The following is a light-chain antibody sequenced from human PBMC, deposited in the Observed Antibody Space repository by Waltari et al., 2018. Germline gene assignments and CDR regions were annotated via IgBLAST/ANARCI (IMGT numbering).Light chain of an antibody. J-gene: IGKJ1*01. V-gene: IGKV3-20*01. CDR3: QQFSTSPWT. CDR2: GAY. Sequence: EIVLTQSPGTLSLSPGERATLSCVASQGVSSTFFAWYQQKHGQAPRILIYGAYFRAAGIPDRCSGSASGTHFTLTISRLEPEYFAVYYCQQFSTSPWTFGRGTKVEFK. CDR1: QGVSSTF.